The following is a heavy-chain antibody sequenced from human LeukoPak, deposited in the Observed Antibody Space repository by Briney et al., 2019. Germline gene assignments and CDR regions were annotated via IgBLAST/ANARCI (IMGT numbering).Heavy chain of an antibody. CDR1: GFTFNSYS. V-gene: IGHV3-48*01. J-gene: IGHJ4*02. CDR3: ARAKDYGDYEEFDY. CDR2: LSRSGSTI. D-gene: IGHD4-17*01. Sequence: GGSLRLSCAASGFTFNSYSMKWVRHAPGKGLEWISYLSRSGSTIYYAASVKGRFTISRDNAKNSLYLQMNSLRAEDTAVYYCARAKDYGDYEEFDYWGQGTLVTVSS.